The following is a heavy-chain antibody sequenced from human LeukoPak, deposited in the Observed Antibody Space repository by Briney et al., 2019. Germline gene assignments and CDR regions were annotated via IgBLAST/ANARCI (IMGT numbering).Heavy chain of an antibody. V-gene: IGHV1-18*01. CDR3: ARLREYYYYMDV. D-gene: IGHD5-24*01. Sequence: ASVKVSCKASGYTFTSYGISWVRQAPGQGLEWMGWISAYNGNTDYAQKLQGRVTMTTDTSTSTAYMELRSLRSDDTAVYYCARLREYYYYMDVWGKGTTVTVSS. J-gene: IGHJ6*03. CDR2: ISAYNGNT. CDR1: GYTFTSYG.